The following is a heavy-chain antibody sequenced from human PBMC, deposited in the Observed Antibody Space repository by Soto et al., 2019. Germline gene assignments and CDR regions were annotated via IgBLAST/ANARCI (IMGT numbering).Heavy chain of an antibody. V-gene: IGHV3-23*01. CDR3: AKDYLRTSYNWFDP. J-gene: IGHJ5*02. CDR1: GFTFSTYA. CDR2: ISGSGGST. Sequence: GGSLRLSCAASGFTFSTYAMSWVRQAPGKGLEWVSAISGSGGSTYYADSGKGRFTISRDNSKNTLYLQMNSLRAEDTAVYCCAKDYLRTSYNWFDPWGPGTLVTVSS. D-gene: IGHD4-17*01.